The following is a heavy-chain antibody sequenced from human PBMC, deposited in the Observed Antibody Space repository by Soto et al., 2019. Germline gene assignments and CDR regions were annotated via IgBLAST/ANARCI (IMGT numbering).Heavy chain of an antibody. Sequence: GGSLRLSCAASGFTFSSYWMSWVRQAPGKGLEWVANIKQDGSEKYYVDSVKGRFTISRDNAKNSLYLQMNSLRAEDTAVYYCATKTGGGWEDGMDVWGQGTTVTVSS. CDR1: GFTFSSYW. V-gene: IGHV3-7*01. CDR2: IKQDGSEK. J-gene: IGHJ6*02. CDR3: ATKTGGGWEDGMDV. D-gene: IGHD6-19*01.